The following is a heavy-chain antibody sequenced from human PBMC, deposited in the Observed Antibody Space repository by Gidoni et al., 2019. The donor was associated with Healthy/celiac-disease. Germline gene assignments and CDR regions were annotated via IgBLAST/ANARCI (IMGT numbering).Heavy chain of an antibody. Sequence: EVQLLESGGGLVKPGGSLRLSCAASGFTLSSYAMSWVRQAPGQGLEWVSAIGGSGGSTYYADAVKGRFTISRDNYKNTMYLQMNSLRAEDTAVYYCAKGGWAAAAINWFDPWGQGTLVTVSS. V-gene: IGHV3-23*01. CDR2: IGGSGGST. D-gene: IGHD2-2*02. CDR3: AKGGWAAAAINWFDP. CDR1: GFTLSSYA. J-gene: IGHJ5*02.